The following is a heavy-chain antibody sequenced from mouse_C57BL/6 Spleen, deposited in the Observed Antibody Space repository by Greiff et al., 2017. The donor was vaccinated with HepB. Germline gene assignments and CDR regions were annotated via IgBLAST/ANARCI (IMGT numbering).Heavy chain of an antibody. D-gene: IGHD1-1*01. CDR2: IDPSDSYT. CDR3: ARRGYYGSSYGYFDV. Sequence: QVQLQQPGAELVMPGASVKLSCKASGYTFTSYWMHWVKQRPGQGLEWIGEIDPSDSYTNYNQKFKCKSTLTVAKSSSTAYMQLSSLTSEDSAVYYCARRGYYGSSYGYFDVWGTGTTVTVSS. CDR1: GYTFTSYW. J-gene: IGHJ1*03. V-gene: IGHV1-69*01.